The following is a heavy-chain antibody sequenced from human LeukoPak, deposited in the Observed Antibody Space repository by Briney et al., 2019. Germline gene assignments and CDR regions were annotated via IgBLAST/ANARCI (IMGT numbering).Heavy chain of an antibody. V-gene: IGHV4-59*01. CDR1: GGSINSYY. D-gene: IGHD1-26*01. Sequence: PSETLSLTCTVSGGSINSYYWNWIRQPPGKGLEWIGYVFYSGNTNYNPSLKSRVTIAVDTSKNQFSLKVSSVTAADTAVYYCARGGSGTYLWWFDPWGQGTLVAVSS. J-gene: IGHJ5*02. CDR2: VFYSGNT. CDR3: ARGGSGTYLWWFDP.